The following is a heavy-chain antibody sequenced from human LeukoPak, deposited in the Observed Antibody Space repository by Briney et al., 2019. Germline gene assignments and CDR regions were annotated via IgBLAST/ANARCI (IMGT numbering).Heavy chain of an antibody. J-gene: IGHJ4*02. Sequence: ASVKVSCKASGYTFSGYYTHWVRQAPGQGLEWMGWINPNSGDTHYAQRFQGRVTMTWDTSISTAYMELSRLYSDDTAVYSCARDLTATAAFDCWGQGTLVTVSS. D-gene: IGHD6-13*01. V-gene: IGHV1-2*02. CDR3: ARDLTATAAFDC. CDR2: INPNSGDT. CDR1: GYTFSGYY.